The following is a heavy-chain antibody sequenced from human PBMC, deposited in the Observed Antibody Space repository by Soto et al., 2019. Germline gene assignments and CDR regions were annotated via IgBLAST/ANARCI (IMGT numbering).Heavy chain of an antibody. J-gene: IGHJ6*02. D-gene: IGHD2-21*02. V-gene: IGHV1-18*01. CDR3: ARDEYGGDSGYYGMDV. Sequence: ASVKVSCKASGYTFTNYGFSWVRQAPGQGLEWMGWISAYNGNTNHAQNFQGRVIMTTDTSTSTAYMELRSLRSDDTAVYYCARDEYGGDSGYYGMDVWGQGTTVTVSS. CDR2: ISAYNGNT. CDR1: GYTFTNYG.